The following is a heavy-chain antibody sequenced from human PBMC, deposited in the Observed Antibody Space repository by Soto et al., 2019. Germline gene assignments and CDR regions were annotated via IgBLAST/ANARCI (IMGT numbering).Heavy chain of an antibody. V-gene: IGHV4-61*01. J-gene: IGHJ4*02. CDR1: GGSISSGTYY. CDR2: IYYSGST. CDR3: AREHDYGDALDY. Sequence: SSETLSLTCTVSGGSISSGTYYWSWIRQPPGKGLEWIGYIYYSGSTNYNPSLKSRVTISVGTSKTQFSLKLRSVTAADTAVYYCAREHDYGDALDYWGQGTLVTVSS. D-gene: IGHD4-17*01.